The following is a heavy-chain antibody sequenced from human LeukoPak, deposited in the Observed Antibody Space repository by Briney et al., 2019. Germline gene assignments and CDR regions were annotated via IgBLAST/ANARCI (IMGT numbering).Heavy chain of an antibody. Sequence: GGSLRLSCAASGFTFRSYGMSWVRQAPGKGLEWVANIKEDGSEKLYVDSVKGRFTISRDNAKNSLYLQMNSLRAEDTAVYYCARTEYQLLYIIPWDYYYMDVWGKGTTVTVSS. J-gene: IGHJ6*03. CDR1: GFTFRSYG. D-gene: IGHD2-2*02. V-gene: IGHV3-7*01. CDR2: IKEDGSEK. CDR3: ARTEYQLLYIIPWDYYYMDV.